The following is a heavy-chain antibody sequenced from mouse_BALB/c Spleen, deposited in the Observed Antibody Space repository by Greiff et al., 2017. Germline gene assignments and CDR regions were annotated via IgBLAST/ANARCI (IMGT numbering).Heavy chain of an antibody. D-gene: IGHD3-3*01. V-gene: IGHV5-6-4*01. CDR1: GFTFSSYT. J-gene: IGHJ2*01. CDR2: ISSGGSYT. Sequence: EVMLVESGGGLVKPGGSLKLSCAASGFTFSSYTMSWVRQTPEKRLEWVATISSGGSYTYYPDSVKGRSTISRDNAKNTLYLQMSSLKSEDTAMYNCTSEGPYYFDYWGQGTTLTVSS. CDR3: TSEGPYYFDY.